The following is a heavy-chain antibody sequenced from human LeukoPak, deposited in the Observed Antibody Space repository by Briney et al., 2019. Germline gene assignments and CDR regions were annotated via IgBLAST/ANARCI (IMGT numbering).Heavy chain of an antibody. J-gene: IGHJ4*02. CDR2: IYYSGNT. CDR1: GGSFSGYY. Sequence: SETLSLTCTVSGGSFSGYYWSWIRQPPGKGLEWIGSIYYSGNTNYNPSLKSRVTISVDTSKNQFSLKLSFVVAADTALYYFARGRIPGLWSQGTLVTVSS. CDR3: ARGRIPGL. V-gene: IGHV4-59*08. D-gene: IGHD5-18*01.